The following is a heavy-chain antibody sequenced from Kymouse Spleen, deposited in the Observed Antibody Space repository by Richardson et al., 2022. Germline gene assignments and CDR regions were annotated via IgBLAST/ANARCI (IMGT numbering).Heavy chain of an antibody. Sequence: EVQLVESGGGLVQPGRSLRLSCAASGFTFDDYAMHWVRQAPGKGLEWVSGISWNSGSIGYADSVKGRFTISRDNAKNSLYLQMNSLRAEDTALYYCAKDRGIAARPYYYYYGMDVWGQGTTVTVSS. CDR1: GFTFDDYA. D-gene: IGHD6-6*01. V-gene: IGHV3-9*01. CDR3: AKDRGIAARPYYYYYGMDV. CDR2: ISWNSGSI. J-gene: IGHJ6*02.